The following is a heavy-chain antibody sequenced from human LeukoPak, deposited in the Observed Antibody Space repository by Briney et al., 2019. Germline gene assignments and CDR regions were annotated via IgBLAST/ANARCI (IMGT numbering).Heavy chain of an antibody. CDR2: IRSKADNYAT. CDR3: PQSHY. Sequence: GGSLRLSCAASGVTFSGSPILWVRQASGKGLECVGRIRSKADNYATAYAASVQGRCTIARDDSKNTAYLQLDSLKTEDTAVYYCPQSHYWGQGDLVPVSS. CDR1: GVTFSGSP. V-gene: IGHV3-73*01. J-gene: IGHJ4*02.